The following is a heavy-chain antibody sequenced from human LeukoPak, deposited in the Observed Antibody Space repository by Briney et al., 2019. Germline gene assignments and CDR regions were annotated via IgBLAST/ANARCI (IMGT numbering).Heavy chain of an antibody. CDR3: ARPYYYDSRIDP. V-gene: IGHV4-30-4*01. CDR1: GGSISSGDYY. J-gene: IGHJ5*02. D-gene: IGHD3-22*01. Sequence: SETLSLTCTVSGGSISSGDYYWSWIRQPPGKGLEWIGYFYYSGSTYYNPSLRSRVTISVDTSKNQFSLKLSSVTAADTAVYYCARPYYYDSRIDPWGQGTLVTVSS. CDR2: FYYSGST.